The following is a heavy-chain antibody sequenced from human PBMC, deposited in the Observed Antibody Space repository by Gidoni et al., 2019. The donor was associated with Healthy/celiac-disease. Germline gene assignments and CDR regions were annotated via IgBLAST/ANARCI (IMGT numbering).Heavy chain of an antibody. J-gene: IGHJ4*02. CDR3: ARGPPLWNEQWLANFDY. CDR1: GFTFSSYW. V-gene: IGHV3-7*01. CDR2: LKQYGSEK. Sequence: EVQLVESGGGWVKPGGSLGLSCAASGFTFSSYWCGWARQAPGKGLEWVANLKQYGSEKYYVDSVKGRFTISRDNAKNSLYLQMNSLRAEDTAVYYCARGPPLWNEQWLANFDYWGQGTLVTVSS. D-gene: IGHD6-19*01.